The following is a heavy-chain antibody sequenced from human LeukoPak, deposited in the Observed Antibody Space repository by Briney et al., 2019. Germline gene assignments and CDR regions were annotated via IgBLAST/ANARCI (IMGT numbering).Heavy chain of an antibody. CDR1: GFTFRSYG. D-gene: IGHD3-22*01. V-gene: IGHV3-33*01. Sequence: PWGSLRLSCAASGFTFRSYGMHWVRQAPGKGLEWVAVIWYDGSNKYYADSVKGRFTISRDNSKNTLYLQMNILRAEDTAVYYCAGDSYYDHSGGDFDYWGQGTLVSVS. J-gene: IGHJ4*02. CDR2: IWYDGSNK. CDR3: AGDSYYDHSGGDFDY.